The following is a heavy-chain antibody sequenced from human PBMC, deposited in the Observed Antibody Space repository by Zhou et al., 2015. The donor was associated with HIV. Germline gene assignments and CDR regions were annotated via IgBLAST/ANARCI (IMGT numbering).Heavy chain of an antibody. V-gene: IGHV1-69*12. Sequence: QVQLVQSGAEVKKPGSSVKVSCKASGGTFSSYAISWVRQAPGQGLEWMGGIIPIFGTANYAQKFQGRVTITADESTTTAYMALSSLRSEDTAMYYCARKKVAGTIPDAFDIWGQGTMVTVSS. CDR3: ARKKVAGTIPDAFDI. D-gene: IGHD6-19*01. CDR2: IIPIFGTA. J-gene: IGHJ3*02. CDR1: GGTFSSYA.